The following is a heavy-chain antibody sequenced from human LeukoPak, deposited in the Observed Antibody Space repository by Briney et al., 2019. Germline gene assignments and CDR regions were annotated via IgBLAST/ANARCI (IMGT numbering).Heavy chain of an antibody. Sequence: GASVKVSCKASGYTFTGYYMHWVRQAPGQGLEWMGWINPNSGGTNYAQKFQGRVTMTRDTSISTAYMELSRLRSDDTAVYYCARRTNRYPYGGTIKGAFDIWGQGTMVTVSS. CDR2: INPNSGGT. V-gene: IGHV1-2*02. CDR1: GYTFTGYY. D-gene: IGHD4-23*01. CDR3: ARRTNRYPYGGTIKGAFDI. J-gene: IGHJ3*02.